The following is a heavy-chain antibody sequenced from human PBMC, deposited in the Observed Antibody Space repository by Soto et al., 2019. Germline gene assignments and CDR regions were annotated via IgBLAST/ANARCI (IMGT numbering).Heavy chain of an antibody. CDR1: GFTFSSYW. V-gene: IGHV3-7*01. CDR2: IKQDGSEK. J-gene: IGHJ6*02. CDR3: ARDRSIAASGHYYYYGMDV. D-gene: IGHD6-6*01. Sequence: GGSLRLSCAAYGFTFSSYWMSWVRQAPGKXLEWVANIKQDGSEKYYVDSVKGRFTISRDNAKNSLYLQMNSLRAEDTAVYYCARDRSIAASGHYYYYGMDVWGQGTTVTVSS.